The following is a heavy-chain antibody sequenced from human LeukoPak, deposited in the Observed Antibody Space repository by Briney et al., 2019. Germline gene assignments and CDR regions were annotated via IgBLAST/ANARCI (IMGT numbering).Heavy chain of an antibody. CDR1: GGSFSGYY. CDR2: INHSGST. CDR3: ARGPTNPYYDFWSGYYKFFDY. Sequence: SETLSLTCAVYGGSFSGYYWSWIRQPPGKGLEWIGEINHSGSTNYNPSLKSRVTISVDTSKNQSSLKLSSVTAADTAVYYCARGPTNPYYDFWSGYYKFFDYWGQGTLVTVSS. J-gene: IGHJ4*02. D-gene: IGHD3-3*01. V-gene: IGHV4-34*01.